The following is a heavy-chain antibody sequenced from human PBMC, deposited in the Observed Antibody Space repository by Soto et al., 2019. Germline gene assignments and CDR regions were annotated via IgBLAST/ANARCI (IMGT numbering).Heavy chain of an antibody. CDR3: ARHNGPLYVGYYYDMDV. J-gene: IGHJ6*02. D-gene: IGHD3-16*01. CDR2: IYYSGYT. CDR1: GGSISSSSYY. Sequence: PSETLSLTCTVSGGSISSSSYYWGWIRQPPGKWLEWIGSIYYSGYTYYNPSLKSRVTISVDTSKNQFSLKLSSVTAADTAVYYCARHNGPLYVGYYYDMDVWGQGTTVTVS. V-gene: IGHV4-39*01.